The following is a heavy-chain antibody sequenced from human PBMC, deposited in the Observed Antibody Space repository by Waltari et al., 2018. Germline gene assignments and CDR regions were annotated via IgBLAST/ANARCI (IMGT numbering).Heavy chain of an antibody. CDR2: ISSSSSYI. Sequence: EVQLVESGGGLVKPGGSLRLSCAASGFTFSSYSMNWVRQAPGKGLEWVSAISSSSSYIYYADSVKGRFTISRDNSKNTLYLQMNSLRAEDTAVYYCAKEGGDYDEGIYGMDVWGQGTTVTVSS. CDR3: AKEGGDYDEGIYGMDV. CDR1: GFTFSSYS. D-gene: IGHD4-17*01. J-gene: IGHJ6*02. V-gene: IGHV3-21*01.